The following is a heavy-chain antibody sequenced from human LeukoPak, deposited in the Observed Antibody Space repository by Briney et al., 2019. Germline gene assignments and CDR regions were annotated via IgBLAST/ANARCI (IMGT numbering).Heavy chain of an antibody. CDR2: IYYSGST. V-gene: IGHV4-31*03. CDR3: ARAAGYGGNSAIDY. Sequence: PSQTLSLTCTVSGGSISSGGYYWSWIRQHPGKGLEWIGYIYYSGSTYYNPSLKSRVTISVDTSKNQFSLKLSSVTAADTAVYYCARAAGYGGNSAIDYWGQGTLVTVSS. D-gene: IGHD4-23*01. CDR1: GGSISSGGYY. J-gene: IGHJ4*02.